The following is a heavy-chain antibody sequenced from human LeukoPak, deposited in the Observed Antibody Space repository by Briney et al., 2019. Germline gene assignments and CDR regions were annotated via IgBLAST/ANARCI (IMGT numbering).Heavy chain of an antibody. V-gene: IGHV3-23*01. D-gene: IGHD6-13*01. J-gene: IGHJ4*02. Sequence: VRXAPGKGLEWVSAISGSGGSTYYADSVKGRFTISRDNAKNSLYLQMNSLRDEDTAVYYCVAGTPLDYWGQGTLVTVSS. CDR3: VAGTPLDY. CDR2: ISGSGGST.